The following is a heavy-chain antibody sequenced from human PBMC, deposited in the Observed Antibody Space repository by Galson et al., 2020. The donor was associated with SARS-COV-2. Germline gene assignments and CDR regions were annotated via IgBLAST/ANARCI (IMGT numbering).Heavy chain of an antibody. V-gene: IGHV4-59*01. J-gene: IGHJ4*02. Sequence: SETLSLTCTASGASIRSYYWGWIRQPQGKGLEWIGYINYSGSTKYNPSLKSRLTISVDTSKNQFSVKLTSVTAADTAVYYCARSRVDIVATTALLFAYGGQGTLVTVSS. CDR3: ARSRVDIVATTALLFAY. CDR1: GASIRSYY. CDR2: INYSGST. D-gene: IGHD5-12*01.